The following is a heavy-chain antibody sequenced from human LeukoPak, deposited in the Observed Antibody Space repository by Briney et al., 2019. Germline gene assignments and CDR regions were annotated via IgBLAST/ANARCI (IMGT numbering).Heavy chain of an antibody. D-gene: IGHD6-6*01. Sequence: GGSLRLSCAASGFTFSSYGMHWVRQAPGKGLEWVSVISGSGSNTDYADSVKGRFTISRDNAKNSLYLQMNSLRAEDTAVYYCARGGDSSSSGRFDPWGQGTLVTVSS. CDR2: ISGSGSNT. CDR3: ARGGDSSSSGRFDP. J-gene: IGHJ5*02. V-gene: IGHV3-21*01. CDR1: GFTFSSYG.